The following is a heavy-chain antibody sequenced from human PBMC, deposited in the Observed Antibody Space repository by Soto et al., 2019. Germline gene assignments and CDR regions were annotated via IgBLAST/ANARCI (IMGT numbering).Heavy chain of an antibody. V-gene: IGHV3-21*02. J-gene: IGHJ5*02. CDR1: FSMYS. Sequence: EVQVVESGGGLVKPGGSLRLSCNFSFSMYSMDWVRQAPGKGLEWVASISSGSDFIKYVDSVKGRFTISRDNTKNSVSLQMSSLRVEDTAMYYCTRDQGGSYDSWFDPWGRGTLVTVSS. D-gene: IGHD1-26*01. CDR3: TRDQGGSYDSWFDP. CDR2: ISSGSDFI.